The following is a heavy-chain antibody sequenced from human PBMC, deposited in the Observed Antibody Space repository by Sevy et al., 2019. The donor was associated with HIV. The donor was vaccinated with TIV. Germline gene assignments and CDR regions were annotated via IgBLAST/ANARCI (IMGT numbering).Heavy chain of an antibody. CDR1: GYTFSSYG. CDR3: ARLELSGSGWYGNGMDV. Sequence: APVKVSCKASGYTFSSYGISWVRQAPGQGLEWMGWISTYNGNTNYAQKLQGRVTMTTDTSTSTAYMELRSLRSDDTAVYYCARLELSGSGWYGNGMDVWGQGTTVTVSS. D-gene: IGHD6-19*01. CDR2: ISTYNGNT. J-gene: IGHJ6*02. V-gene: IGHV1-18*01.